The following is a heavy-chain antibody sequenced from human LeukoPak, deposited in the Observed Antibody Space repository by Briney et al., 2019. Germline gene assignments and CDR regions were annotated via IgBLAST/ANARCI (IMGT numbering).Heavy chain of an antibody. CDR1: GFTFSSYA. D-gene: IGHD3-16*02. J-gene: IGHJ4*02. CDR3: AKVDDYVWGSYRSFDY. CDR2: ISGSGGST. Sequence: GGSLRLSCAAAGFTFSSYAMSWVRQAPGKGLEWVSAISGSGGSTYYADSVKGRFTISRDNSKNTLYLQMNSLRAEDTAVYYCAKVDDYVWGSYRSFDYWGQGTLVTVSS. V-gene: IGHV3-23*01.